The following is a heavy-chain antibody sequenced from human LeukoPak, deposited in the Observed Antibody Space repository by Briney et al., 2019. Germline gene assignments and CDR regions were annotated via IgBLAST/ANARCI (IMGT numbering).Heavy chain of an antibody. V-gene: IGHV3-7*01. CDR2: INLDGTEE. D-gene: IGHD5-24*01. Sequence: QPGGSLRLSCAASGFVFSTYWMTWVRQAPGKGLEWVANINLDGTEEHYVDSSLKGRFTISRDNTKNSLYLQMNSLRVEDTAVYYCARDYKYAFDNWGQGTLVTVSS. J-gene: IGHJ4*02. CDR3: ARDYKYAFDN. CDR1: GFVFSTYW.